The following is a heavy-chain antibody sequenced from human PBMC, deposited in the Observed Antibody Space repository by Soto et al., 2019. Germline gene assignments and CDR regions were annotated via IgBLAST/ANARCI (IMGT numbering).Heavy chain of an antibody. D-gene: IGHD3-22*01. J-gene: IGHJ4*02. Sequence: QVQLVESGGGVVQPGRSLRLSCAASGFTFSTYGMHWVRQSPGKGLEWVAVISSDGKSEHYADPVKGRFSISRDNSKNTLSLQMNSLRVEDTAVYYCAKTITTYSGDSRGRGALVDYWGQGTLVTVSS. V-gene: IGHV3-30*18. CDR1: GFTFSTYG. CDR2: ISSDGKSE. CDR3: AKTITTYSGDSRGRGALVDY.